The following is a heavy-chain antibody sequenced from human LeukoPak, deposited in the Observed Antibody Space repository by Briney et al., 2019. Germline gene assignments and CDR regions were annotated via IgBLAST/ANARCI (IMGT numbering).Heavy chain of an antibody. CDR1: GGSISSGGYY. CDR2: IYHSGST. CDR3: ATWELLRNYFQH. D-gene: IGHD1-26*01. Sequence: SETLSLTCTVSGGSISSGGYYWSWIRQPPGKGLEWIGYIYHSGSTYYNPSLKSRVTISVDRSKNQFSLKLSSVTAADTAVYYCATWELLRNYFQHWGQGTLVTVSS. V-gene: IGHV4-30-2*01. J-gene: IGHJ1*01.